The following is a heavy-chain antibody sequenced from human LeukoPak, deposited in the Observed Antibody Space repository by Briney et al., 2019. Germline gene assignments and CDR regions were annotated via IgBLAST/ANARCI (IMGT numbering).Heavy chain of an antibody. CDR2: MNPNSGNT. CDR1: GYTSTSYD. CDR3: ATSVLRYFDWLGDDAFDI. D-gene: IGHD3-9*01. Sequence: ASVKVSCKASGYTSTSYDINWVRQATGQGLEWMGWMNPNSGNTGYAQKFQGRVTITRNTSISTAYMELSSLRSEDTAVYYCATSVLRYFDWLGDDAFDIWGQGTMVTVSS. J-gene: IGHJ3*02. V-gene: IGHV1-8*03.